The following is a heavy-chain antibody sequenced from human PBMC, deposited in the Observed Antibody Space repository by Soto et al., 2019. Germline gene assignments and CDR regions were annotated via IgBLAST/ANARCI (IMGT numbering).Heavy chain of an antibody. CDR2: ISSSGSNT. V-gene: IGHV3-23*01. J-gene: IGHJ3*02. CDR1: TFTFSSYA. Sequence: GSLRLSCAASTFTFSSYAMSWVRQSPGKVLEWVSSISSSGSNTYYADSVRGRFTISRDNSKNTLHVQMNSLRAEDTAVYYCAKDRTSGPTKGDALEIWGQATKVIVS. D-gene: IGHD3-3*01. CDR3: AKDRTSGPTKGDALEI.